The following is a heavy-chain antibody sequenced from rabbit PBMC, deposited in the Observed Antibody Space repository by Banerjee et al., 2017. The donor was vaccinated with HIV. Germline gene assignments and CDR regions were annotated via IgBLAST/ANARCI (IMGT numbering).Heavy chain of an antibody. D-gene: IGHD1-1*01. Sequence: QEQLEESGGDLVKPEGSLTLTCTASGFSFSSSYVMSWVRQAPGKGLEWIGFINTGSSGFTYYASWAKGRFTISKTSSTTVTLQMTSLTDADTATYFCARDSAVDSVCTGAFDPRGPGTLVTVS. CDR2: INTGSSGFT. V-gene: IGHV1S45*01. J-gene: IGHJ2*01. CDR3: ARDSAVDSVCTGAFDP. CDR1: GFSFSSSYV.